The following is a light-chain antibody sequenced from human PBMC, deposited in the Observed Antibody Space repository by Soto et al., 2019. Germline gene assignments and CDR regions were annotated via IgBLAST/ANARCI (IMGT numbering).Light chain of an antibody. J-gene: IGLJ1*01. Sequence: LTQPASVSGAPGQSITISCTGTSSDIGTYNLVSWYQQHPGKAPKLMIYEVNKRPSGVSDRFSGSKSGNTASLTISGLQAEDEADYYCCSYAGSSTLYVFGTGTKVTVL. CDR1: SSDIGTYNL. CDR2: EVN. CDR3: CSYAGSSTLYV. V-gene: IGLV2-23*02.